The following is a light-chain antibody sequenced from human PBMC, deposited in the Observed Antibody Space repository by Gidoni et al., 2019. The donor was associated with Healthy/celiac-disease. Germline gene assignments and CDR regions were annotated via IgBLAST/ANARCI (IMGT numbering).Light chain of an antibody. V-gene: IGKV3-11*01. CDR2: DAS. CDR1: QSVSSY. Sequence: EIVLTQSPATLSLSPGERATLSCRASQSVSSYLAWYQQKPGQAPRLLIDDASNRATGIPARFSGSGSGTDFTLTISSLEPEDFAVYYCQQRSNWPPLFTFGPGTKVDIK. CDR3: QQRSNWPPLFT. J-gene: IGKJ3*01.